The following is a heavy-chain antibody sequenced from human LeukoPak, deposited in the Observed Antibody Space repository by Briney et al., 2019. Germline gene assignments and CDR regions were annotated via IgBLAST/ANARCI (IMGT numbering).Heavy chain of an antibody. V-gene: IGHV4-34*01. CDR1: GGSFSGYY. CDR3: ARDLYDYSPNFDY. J-gene: IGHJ4*02. D-gene: IGHD4-11*01. CDR2: INHSGST. Sequence: SETLSLTCAVYGGSFSGYYWSWIRQPPGKGLEWIGEINHSGSTNYNPSLKSRVTISVDTSKNQFSLKLSSVTAADTAVYYCARDLYDYSPNFDYWGQGTPVTVSS.